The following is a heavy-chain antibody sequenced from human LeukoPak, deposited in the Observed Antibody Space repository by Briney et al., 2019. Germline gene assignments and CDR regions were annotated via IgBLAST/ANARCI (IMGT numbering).Heavy chain of an antibody. Sequence: PSETLSLTCTVSVGSISSYYWTWIRQPPGKGLEWIGYINYSGSTNYNPSLKSRVTISVDTSKNQFSLKLSSVTAADTAVYYCARGSSGMDVWGKGTTVTVSS. CDR3: ARGSSGMDV. CDR2: INYSGST. J-gene: IGHJ6*04. V-gene: IGHV4-59*01. D-gene: IGHD6-6*01. CDR1: VGSISSYY.